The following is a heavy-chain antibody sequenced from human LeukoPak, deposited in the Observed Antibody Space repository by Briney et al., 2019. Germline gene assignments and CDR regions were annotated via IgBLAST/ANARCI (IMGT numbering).Heavy chain of an antibody. J-gene: IGHJ4*02. CDR3: ARGQLPYYDFWSGYYHPYFDY. Sequence: SETLSLTCAVYGGSFSGYYWSWIRQPPGKGLEWIGGINHSGSTNYNPSLKSRVTISVDTSKNQFSLKLSSVTAADTAVYYCARGQLPYYDFWSGYYHPYFDYWGQGTLVTVSS. D-gene: IGHD3-3*01. CDR2: INHSGST. CDR1: GGSFSGYY. V-gene: IGHV4-34*01.